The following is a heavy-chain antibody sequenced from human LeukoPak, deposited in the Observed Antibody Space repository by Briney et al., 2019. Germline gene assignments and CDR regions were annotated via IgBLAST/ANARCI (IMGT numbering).Heavy chain of an antibody. J-gene: IGHJ4*02. D-gene: IGHD6-19*01. CDR2: ISGSGNRT. CDR3: ARGGYSSGWEFDS. Sequence: GSLRLSCAASGFTFSSYAMSWVRQAPGKGLEWVSSISGSGNRTYYADSVKGRFTISRDNSKNALYLQMNSLRAEDTAVYYCARGGYSSGWEFDSWGQGTLVTVSS. V-gene: IGHV3-23*01. CDR1: GFTFSSYA.